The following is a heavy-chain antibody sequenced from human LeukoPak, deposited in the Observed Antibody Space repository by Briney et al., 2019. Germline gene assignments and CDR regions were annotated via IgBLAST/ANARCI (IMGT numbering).Heavy chain of an antibody. CDR3: ARHGDYYCRSTSCFDY. V-gene: IGHV4-59*08. Sequence: SETLSLTCAVYGGSFSSYYWSWIRQPPGKGLEWIGYVYSSWSTNYNPSLKSRVTISVDTSKNQFSLKLSSVTAADTAVYYCARHGDYYCRSTSCFDYWGQGTLVTVSP. D-gene: IGHD2-2*01. CDR2: VYSSWST. CDR1: GGSFSSYY. J-gene: IGHJ4*02.